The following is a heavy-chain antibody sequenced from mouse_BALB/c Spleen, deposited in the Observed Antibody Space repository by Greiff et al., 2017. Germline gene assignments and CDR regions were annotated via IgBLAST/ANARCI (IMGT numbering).Heavy chain of an antibody. CDR3: AKNRGLDYYAMDY. J-gene: IGHJ4*01. CDR1: GFSLTSYG. V-gene: IGHV2-5-1*01. Sequence: QVQLQQSGPSLVQPSQSLSITCTVSGFSLTSYGVHWVRQSPGKGLEWLGVIWRGGSTDYNAAFMSRLSITKDNSKSQVFFKMNSLQADDTAIYYCAKNRGLDYYAMDYWGQGTSVTVSS. D-gene: IGHD3-3*01. CDR2: IWRGGST.